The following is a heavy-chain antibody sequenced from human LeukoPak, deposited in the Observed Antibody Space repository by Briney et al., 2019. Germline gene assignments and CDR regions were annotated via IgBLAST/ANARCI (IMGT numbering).Heavy chain of an antibody. CDR3: ARDSPPAYCSGGSCYFDY. J-gene: IGHJ4*02. V-gene: IGHV4-39*07. CDR1: GGSISSSSYY. Sequence: SETLSLTCTVSGGSISSSSYYWGWIRQPPGKGLEWIGRIYTSGSTDYNPSLKSRVTISKDTSKNEFSLKLSSVTAADTAVYYCARDSPPAYCSGGSCYFDYWGQGTLVTVSS. CDR2: IYTSGST. D-gene: IGHD2-15*01.